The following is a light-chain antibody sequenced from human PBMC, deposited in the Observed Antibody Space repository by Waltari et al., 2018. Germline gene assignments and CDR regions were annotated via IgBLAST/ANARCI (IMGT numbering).Light chain of an antibody. CDR1: QSVLHSSNNKNY. J-gene: IGKJ1*01. CDR2: WAS. CDR3: QQYYSTCQ. V-gene: IGKV4-1*01. Sequence: DIVMTQSPDSLAVSLGERATINCKPSQSVLHSSNNKNYLAWYQQKPGQPPKLLLYWASTRESGVPDRFSGSGSGTDFTLTISSLQAEDVAVYYCQQYYSTCQFGQGTKVEIK.